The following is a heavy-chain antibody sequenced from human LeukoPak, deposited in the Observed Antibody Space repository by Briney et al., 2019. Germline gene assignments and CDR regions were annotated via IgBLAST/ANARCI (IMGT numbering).Heavy chain of an antibody. CDR3: ARQFLVGGSLSPLDH. D-gene: IGHD1-26*01. Sequence: GGSLRLSCVASGFTFTGYAFSWVRQSPGKGLEWVSTVTSVGPISYAGSMKGRFPISRDPWNNTVSLQMNSLTVDDTALYFYARQFLVGGSLSPLDHCGQGSLVAVST. CDR2: VTSVGPI. J-gene: IGHJ4*02. V-gene: IGHV3-23*01. CDR1: GFTFTGYA.